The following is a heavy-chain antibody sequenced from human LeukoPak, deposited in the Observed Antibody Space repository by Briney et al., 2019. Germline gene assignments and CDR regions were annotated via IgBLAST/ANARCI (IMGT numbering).Heavy chain of an antibody. V-gene: IGHV3-53*01. CDR1: GFTVSTSY. CDR3: AKSKIVEGRGYFDL. D-gene: IGHD1-26*01. Sequence: PGRSLRLSCAASGFTVSTSYMSWVRQAPGKGPEWVSTIGTVGDTYYADSVKGRFTISRDDSSNALYLHMSSLRAEDAAVYYCAKSKIVEGRGYFDLWGRGTLVTVSS. CDR2: IGTVGDT. J-gene: IGHJ2*01.